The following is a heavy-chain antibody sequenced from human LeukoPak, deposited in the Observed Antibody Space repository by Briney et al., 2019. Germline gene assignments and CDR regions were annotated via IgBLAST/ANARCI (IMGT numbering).Heavy chain of an antibody. J-gene: IGHJ4*02. Sequence: PSETLSLTCTVSGGSISSSLYYWGWIRQPPGKELEWIGSIFYSGITYYNPSLQSRVTISVDTSKSQFSLHLSSMTAADTALYYCARIIVVTSTDYFDSWGQGTLVTVSS. CDR2: IFYSGIT. CDR1: GGSISSSLYY. D-gene: IGHD2/OR15-2a*01. CDR3: ARIIVVTSTDYFDS. V-gene: IGHV4-39*01.